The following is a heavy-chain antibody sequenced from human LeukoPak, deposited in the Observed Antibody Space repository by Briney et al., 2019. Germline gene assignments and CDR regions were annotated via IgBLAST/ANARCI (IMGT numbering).Heavy chain of an antibody. CDR3: ARNQFFDY. V-gene: IGHV1-2*02. CDR1: GYTFTGYY. J-gene: IGHJ4*02. CDR2: INPNSGGT. Sequence: ASVKVSCKASGYTFTGYYMHWVRQAPGQGLEWMGWINPNSGGTNYAQKFQGRVTMTRDKSISTAYLQWSSLKASDTAMYYCARNQFFDYWGQGTLVTVSS.